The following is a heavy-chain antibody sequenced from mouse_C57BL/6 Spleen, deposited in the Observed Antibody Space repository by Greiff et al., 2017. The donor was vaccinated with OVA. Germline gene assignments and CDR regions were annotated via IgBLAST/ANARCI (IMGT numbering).Heavy chain of an antibody. D-gene: IGHD3-2*02. Sequence: EVQRVESGGDLVKPGGSLKLSCAASGFTFSSYGMSWVRQTPDKRLEWVATISSGGSYTYYPDSVKGRFTISRDNAKNTLYLQMSSLKSEDTAMYYCARHVRNSSGYVWFAYWGQGTLVTVSA. CDR3: ARHVRNSSGYVWFAY. CDR1: GFTFSSYG. V-gene: IGHV5-6*01. CDR2: ISSGGSYT. J-gene: IGHJ3*01.